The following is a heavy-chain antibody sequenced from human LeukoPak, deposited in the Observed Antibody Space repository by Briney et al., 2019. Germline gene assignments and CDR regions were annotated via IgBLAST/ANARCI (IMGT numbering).Heavy chain of an antibody. D-gene: IGHD3-10*01. V-gene: IGHV1-69*06. CDR3: ARVSDNFYGSGSYTDWFDP. Sequence: SVKVSCKASGGTFSNYAITWVRQAPGQGLEWMGGIIPMFGTANYAQKFQGRVTITADKSTSTAYMELSSLRSEDTAVYYCARVSDNFYGSGSYTDWFDPWGQGTLVTVSS. CDR2: IIPMFGTA. CDR1: GGTFSNYA. J-gene: IGHJ5*02.